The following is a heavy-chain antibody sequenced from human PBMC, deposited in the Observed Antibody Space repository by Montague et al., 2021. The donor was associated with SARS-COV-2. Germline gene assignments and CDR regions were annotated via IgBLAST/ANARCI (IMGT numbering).Heavy chain of an antibody. CDR2: IYYSGST. V-gene: IGHV4-39*02. CDR3: ARDGKPRIAMIVVVIGYFDY. J-gene: IGHJ4*02. Sequence: SETLSLTCTVSGGSISSSSYYWGWIRQPPGKGLEWIGSIYYSGSTYYNPSLKSRVTISVDTSKNQFSLKLSSVTAADTAVYYCARDGKPRIAMIVVVIGYFDYWGQGTLVTVSS. D-gene: IGHD3-22*01. CDR1: GGSISSSSYY.